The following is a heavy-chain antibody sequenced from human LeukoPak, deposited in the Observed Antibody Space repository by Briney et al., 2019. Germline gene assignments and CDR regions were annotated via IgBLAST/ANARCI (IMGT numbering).Heavy chain of an antibody. J-gene: IGHJ4*02. CDR2: IYHSGST. V-gene: IGHV4-4*02. CDR1: GGSISSSYW. D-gene: IGHD5-18*01. Sequence: SGTLSLTCAVSGGSISSSYWWSWVRQPPGKGLEWIGGIYHSGSTNYNPTLKSRVTISVDKSKSQFSLKLSSVTAADTAVYYCARKGYTIGSFDYWGQGTLVTVSS. CDR3: ARKGYTIGSFDY.